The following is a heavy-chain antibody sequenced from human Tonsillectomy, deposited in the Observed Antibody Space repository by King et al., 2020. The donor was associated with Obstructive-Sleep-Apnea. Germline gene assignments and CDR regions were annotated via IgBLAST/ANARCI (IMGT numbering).Heavy chain of an antibody. D-gene: IGHD6-19*01. Sequence: VQLVESGGGVVQPGRSLRLSCAASGFPFSSYGMHWVRQAPGKGMEWVAVIWYDGSNKYYADSVKCRFTISRDNSKNTLYLQMDSLRAEDTAVYYCARELVDSRGWYYFDYWGQGTLVTVSA. CDR2: IWYDGSNK. CDR3: ARELVDSRGWYYFDY. J-gene: IGHJ4*02. V-gene: IGHV3-33*01. CDR1: GFPFSSYG.